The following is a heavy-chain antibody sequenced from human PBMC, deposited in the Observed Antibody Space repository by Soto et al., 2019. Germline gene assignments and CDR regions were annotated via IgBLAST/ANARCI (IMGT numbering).Heavy chain of an antibody. J-gene: IGHJ4*02. V-gene: IGHV5-51*01. CDR1: GYNFDTYW. CDR3: ARAGGPYSSGSLDY. D-gene: IGHD6-19*01. Sequence: PGESLKISCTGSGYNFDTYWIGWVRQMPGKGPEWMGMIYPGDSDTRYSPSFQGQVTISADKSISTAYLQWNSLKASDSAMYYCARAGGPYSSGSLDYWGQGTLVTVSS. CDR2: IYPGDSDT.